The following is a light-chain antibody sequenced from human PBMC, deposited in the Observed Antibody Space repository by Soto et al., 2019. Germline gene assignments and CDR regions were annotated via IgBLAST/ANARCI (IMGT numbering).Light chain of an antibody. CDR2: AAS. CDR1: QGINNH. CDR3: QQYSSYPIT. Sequence: DIQMTQSPSSLSASVGDRVTITCRASQGINNHLAWFQQKPGKAPESLISAASTLQSGVPSKFSGSGSGTDFSLTISSLQPQDSATYYCQQYSSYPITFGQGTRLEIK. J-gene: IGKJ5*01. V-gene: IGKV1-16*02.